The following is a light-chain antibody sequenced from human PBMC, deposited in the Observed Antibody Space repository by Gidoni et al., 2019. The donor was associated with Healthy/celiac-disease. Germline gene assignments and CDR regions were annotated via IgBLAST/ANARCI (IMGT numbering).Light chain of an antibody. V-gene: IGKV3-20*01. Sequence: DIVLTQSPGTLSLSPGERATLSCRASQSVPSTYLAWYQQKPGQTPRLRISAAATRAAGIPDRFSGSGSGTDFTVTISRLEPEDFAVYYCQQFGSSPYSFGQGTKLEIK. J-gene: IGKJ2*03. CDR2: AAA. CDR3: QQFGSSPYS. CDR1: QSVPSTY.